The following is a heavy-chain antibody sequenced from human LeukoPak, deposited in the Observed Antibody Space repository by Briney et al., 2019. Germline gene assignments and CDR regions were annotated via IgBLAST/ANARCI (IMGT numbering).Heavy chain of an antibody. Sequence: GGSLRLSCTASEFSFSTFWMTWVRQAPGKGLEWVATIKPDGSETYYADSVKGRFTISRDNPKNSLYLQMNSLRPEDTAVYYFRRGHSGRGVGAKGPRSPSP. J-gene: IGHJ6*02. CDR2: IKPDGSET. CDR3: RRGHSGRGV. V-gene: IGHV3-7*04. CDR1: EFSFSTFW.